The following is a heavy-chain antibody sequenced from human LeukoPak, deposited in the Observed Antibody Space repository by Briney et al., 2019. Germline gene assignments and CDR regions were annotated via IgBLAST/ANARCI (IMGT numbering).Heavy chain of an antibody. J-gene: IGHJ4*02. Sequence: ASVKVSCKASGYTFTSYGISWVRQAPGQGLEWMGRINPNSGGTNYAQKFQGRATRTRATSISTAYMHLSRLSPDATAVSYCAREDNLGSGSSPNDSWGQGTLVTVSS. V-gene: IGHV1-2*06. CDR1: GYTFTSYG. CDR3: AREDNLGSGSSPNDS. D-gene: IGHD6-19*01. CDR2: INPNSGGT.